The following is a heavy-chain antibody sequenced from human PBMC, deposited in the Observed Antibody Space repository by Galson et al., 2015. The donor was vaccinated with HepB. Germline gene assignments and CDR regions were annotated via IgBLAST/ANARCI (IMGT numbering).Heavy chain of an antibody. CDR3: AKAASGESGYSFHHDY. J-gene: IGHJ4*02. Sequence: SLRLSCAASGFTFSNFGMHWVRQAPGKGLEWVAVISYDGSYKYYADSVKGRFTISRDNSKNTLFLQMNSLRAEDAAVYYCAKAASGESGYSFHHDYWGQGTLVTVSS. V-gene: IGHV3-30*18. CDR1: GFTFSNFG. CDR2: ISYDGSYK. D-gene: IGHD3-3*01.